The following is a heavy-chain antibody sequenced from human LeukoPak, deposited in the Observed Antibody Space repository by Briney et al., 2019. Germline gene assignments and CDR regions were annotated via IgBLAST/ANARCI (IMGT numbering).Heavy chain of an antibody. CDR3: TTYGTWIDY. J-gene: IGHJ4*02. Sequence: GGSLRLSCSTFGLASGDYPITWLRQAPGKGLEWVGFIRSKAYGGTPDYAASIQGRFTISRDDSKTIAYLQMSSLKTEDTAIYYCTTYGTWIDYWGQGTLVTVSS. D-gene: IGHD1-1*01. V-gene: IGHV3-49*03. CDR2: IRSKAYGGTP. CDR1: GLASGDYP.